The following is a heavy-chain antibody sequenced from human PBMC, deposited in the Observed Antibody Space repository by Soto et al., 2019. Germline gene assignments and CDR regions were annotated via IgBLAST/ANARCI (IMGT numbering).Heavy chain of an antibody. CDR1: GFTFTSYA. Sequence: GGSLRLSCAASGFTFTSYAMSWVRRAPGKGLEWVSAISGSGGSTYYTDSVKGRFTIARDNSKNTLYLQMNSLRAEDTALYYCAKGPTIFGVVIIPDYYYGMYVWGHGTTVTVSS. J-gene: IGHJ6*02. CDR3: AKGPTIFGVVIIPDYYYGMYV. V-gene: IGHV3-23*01. D-gene: IGHD3-3*01. CDR2: ISGSGGST.